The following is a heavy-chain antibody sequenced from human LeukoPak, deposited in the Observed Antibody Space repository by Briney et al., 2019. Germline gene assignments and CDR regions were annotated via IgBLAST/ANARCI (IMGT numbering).Heavy chain of an antibody. CDR3: ARQSSGIAATDKIDY. D-gene: IGHD6-13*01. CDR2: FTSMSRTI. Sequence: GGSLRLSCAASGFTFSSYAMTWVRQAPGKGLEWVSSFTSMSRTIYYADSVKGRFTISRDDAKMSLYLQMNSLRVEDTAIYYCARQSSGIAATDKIDYWGQGTLVTVSS. CDR1: GFTFSSYA. J-gene: IGHJ4*02. V-gene: IGHV3-21*01.